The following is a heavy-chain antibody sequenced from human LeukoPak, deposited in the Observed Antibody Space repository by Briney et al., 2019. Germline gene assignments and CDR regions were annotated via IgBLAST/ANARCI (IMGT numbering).Heavy chain of an antibody. CDR3: ARGQVPAARGYNWFDP. V-gene: IGHV4-34*01. CDR2: IYVRGDT. CDR1: GWSFNDYY. Sequence: PSETLSLTCAVYGWSFNDYYWNWIRQPPGKGVEWIGEIYVRGDTNFNPSLTSRVTISVDTSKKQFSLRLTSMIAADTAVYYCARGQVPAARGYNWFDPWGQGTLVTVSS. J-gene: IGHJ5*02. D-gene: IGHD2-2*01.